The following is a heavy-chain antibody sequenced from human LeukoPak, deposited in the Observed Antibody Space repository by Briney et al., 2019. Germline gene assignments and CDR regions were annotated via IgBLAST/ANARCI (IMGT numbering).Heavy chain of an antibody. CDR3: ARGWRGSSSD. J-gene: IGHJ4*02. D-gene: IGHD6-6*01. CDR1: GGSISSSSYY. Sequence: SETLSLTCTVSGGSISSSSYYWGWIRQPPGKGLEWIGSIYYSGSTYYNPSLKSRVTISVDTSKHQFSLKLSSVTAADTAVYYCARGWRGSSSDWGQGTLVTVSS. V-gene: IGHV4-39*07. CDR2: IYYSGST.